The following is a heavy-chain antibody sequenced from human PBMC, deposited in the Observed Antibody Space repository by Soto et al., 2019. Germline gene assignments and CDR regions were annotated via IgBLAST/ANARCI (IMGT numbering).Heavy chain of an antibody. D-gene: IGHD6-13*01. Sequence: GESLKISCAASGFTFSSYAMHWVRQAPGKGLEWVAVISYDGSNKYYADSVKGRFTISRDNSKNTLYLQMNSLRAEDTAVYYCARDSVSGSSWYYYYYGMDVWGQGTTVTVSS. J-gene: IGHJ6*02. CDR1: GFTFSSYA. CDR2: ISYDGSNK. V-gene: IGHV3-30*04. CDR3: ARDSVSGSSWYYYYYGMDV.